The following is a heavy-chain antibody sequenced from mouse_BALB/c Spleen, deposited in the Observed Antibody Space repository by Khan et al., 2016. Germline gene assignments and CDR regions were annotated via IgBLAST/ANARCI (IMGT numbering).Heavy chain of an antibody. CDR3: ARDSGSRLYYFDY. Sequence: VQLKESGPGLVAPSQSLSITCTVSGFSLTTYGVHWVRQPPGKGLEWLGIIWAGGNTNYKSALMSRLTISKDNSKSQVFLRMNSLQTDDTAMYYCARDSGSRLYYFDYWGQGSTLTVSS. CDR1: GFSLTTYG. J-gene: IGHJ2*01. D-gene: IGHD1-3*01. V-gene: IGHV2-9*02. CDR2: IWAGGNT.